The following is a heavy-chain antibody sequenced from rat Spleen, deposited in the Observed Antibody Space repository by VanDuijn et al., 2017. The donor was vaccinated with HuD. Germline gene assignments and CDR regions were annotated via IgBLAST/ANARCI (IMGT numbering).Heavy chain of an antibody. CDR3: ARHLRVASGVMDV. J-gene: IGHJ4*01. D-gene: IGHD1-11*01. V-gene: IGHV2-72*01. CDR1: GFSLTSYH. CDR2: IWAGRGT. Sequence: QVQLKESGPGLVQPSQTLSLTCTVSGFSLTSYHVSWVRQPPGKSLVWMGTIWAGRGTNYNSAVQSRLSISRDTSKSQVFLKMNSLQPEDTGTYYCARHLRVASGVMDVWGQGASVTVSS.